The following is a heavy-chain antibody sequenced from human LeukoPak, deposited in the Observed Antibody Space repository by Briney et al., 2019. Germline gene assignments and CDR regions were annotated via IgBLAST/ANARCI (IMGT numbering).Heavy chain of an antibody. Sequence: PSQTLSLTCTVSGGSISSGSYYWSWIRQPAGKGLEWIGSIYHSGNTYYNPSLKSRVTISVDTSKNQFSLKLSSVTAADTAVYYCAREVAHTVGGSYYYYGMDVWGQGTTVTVSS. V-gene: IGHV4-61*02. D-gene: IGHD4-23*01. CDR1: GGSISSGSYY. CDR2: IYHSGNT. CDR3: AREVAHTVGGSYYYYGMDV. J-gene: IGHJ6*02.